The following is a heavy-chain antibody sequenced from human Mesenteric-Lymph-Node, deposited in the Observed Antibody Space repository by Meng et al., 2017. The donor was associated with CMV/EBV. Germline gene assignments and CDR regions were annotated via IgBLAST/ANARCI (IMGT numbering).Heavy chain of an antibody. CDR1: SLSTSGMG. CDR3: AHYSASPAAIPYYFDY. CDR2: IYWNDDK. V-gene: IGHV2-5*01. J-gene: IGHJ4*02. D-gene: IGHD2-2*01. Sequence: SLSTSGMGVGWIRQPPGKALEWLALIYWNDDKRYSPSLKGRLTITKDTSKNQVVLTMTNMDPVDTATYYCAHYSASPAAIPYYFDYWGQGTLVTVSS.